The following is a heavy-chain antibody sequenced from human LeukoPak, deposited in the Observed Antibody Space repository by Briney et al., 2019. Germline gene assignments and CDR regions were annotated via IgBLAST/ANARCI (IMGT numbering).Heavy chain of an antibody. CDR1: GGSISSGGYY. J-gene: IGHJ4*02. Sequence: SETLSLTCTDSGGSISSGGYYWSWIRQHPGKGLEWIGYIYYSGSTYYNPSLKSRVTISVDASKNQFSLKLSSVTAADTAVYYCARASTEPGPGDYWGQGTLVTVSS. D-gene: IGHD1-26*01. V-gene: IGHV4-31*03. CDR3: ARASTEPGPGDY. CDR2: IYYSGST.